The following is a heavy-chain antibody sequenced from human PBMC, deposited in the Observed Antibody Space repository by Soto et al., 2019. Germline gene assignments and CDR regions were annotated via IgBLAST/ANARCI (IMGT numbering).Heavy chain of an antibody. CDR3: ARVIATAVHWFDP. J-gene: IGHJ5*02. CDR1: GGSISSSNW. CDR2: IYHSGST. Sequence: QVQLQESGPGLVKPSGTLSLTCAVSGGSISSSNWWSWVRQPPGKGLEWIGDIYHSGSTNYNPSLTSRVTISVDKSKNQFSLKLSSVTAADTAVYYCARVIATAVHWFDPWGQGTLVTVSS. V-gene: IGHV4-4*02. D-gene: IGHD6-13*01.